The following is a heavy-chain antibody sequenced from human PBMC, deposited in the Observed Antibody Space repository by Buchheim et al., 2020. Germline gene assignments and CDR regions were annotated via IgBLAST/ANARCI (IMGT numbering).Heavy chain of an antibody. CDR2: IIGSGVSA. J-gene: IGHJ5*02. CDR3: AKDWNFDWLQGWFDP. D-gene: IGHD3-9*01. V-gene: IGHV3-23*01. CDR1: GFSFSNYA. Sequence: EMQLLESGGALVQPGGSLRLSCAASGFSFSNYAMSWVRQAPGKGLEWVTTIIGSGVSAYYADSVKGRFTVSRDNSKNTLYVQMNFLRAEDTAVYYCAKDWNFDWLQGWFDPWGQGTL.